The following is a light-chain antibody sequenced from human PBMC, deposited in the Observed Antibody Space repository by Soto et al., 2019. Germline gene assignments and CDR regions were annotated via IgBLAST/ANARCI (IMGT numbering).Light chain of an antibody. CDR2: EVS. J-gene: IGLJ1*01. CDR3: GTWDTDLSAAHYA. Sequence: QSALTQPASVSGSPGQSITISCTGTSSDVGGDNYVSWYQQHPGRAPKLMIYEVSNRPSGVSNRFSGSKSGTTASLTISGLQTGDEADYYCGTWDTDLSAAHYAFGTGTKLTVL. V-gene: IGLV2-14*01. CDR1: SSDVGGDNY.